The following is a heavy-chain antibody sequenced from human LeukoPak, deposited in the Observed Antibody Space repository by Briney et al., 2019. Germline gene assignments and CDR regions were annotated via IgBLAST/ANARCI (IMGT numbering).Heavy chain of an antibody. Sequence: SVKVSCKASGVTFSSYAISWVRQAPGQGLEWMGWIIPIFGTANYAQTFQGRVTITADESTSTAYMELSSLRSEDTAVYYCARSTRGSSGWYVWFDPWGQGTLVTVSS. J-gene: IGHJ5*02. CDR1: GVTFSSYA. D-gene: IGHD6-19*01. V-gene: IGHV1-69*13. CDR2: IIPIFGTA. CDR3: ARSTRGSSGWYVWFDP.